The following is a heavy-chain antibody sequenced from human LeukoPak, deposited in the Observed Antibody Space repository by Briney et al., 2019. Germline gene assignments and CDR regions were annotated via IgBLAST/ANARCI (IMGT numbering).Heavy chain of an antibody. CDR1: GGSISTYY. CDR2: IHNSGST. J-gene: IGHJ4*02. Sequence: SETLSLTCTVSGGSISTYYWSWIRQPPGKGLEWIGRIHNSGSTNYNPSLKSRVTISLDTSKNQFSLKLSSVTAADTAVYYCVRGRGMAPQYWGQGTLVTVSS. D-gene: IGHD6-13*01. CDR3: VRGRGMAPQY. V-gene: IGHV4-59*01.